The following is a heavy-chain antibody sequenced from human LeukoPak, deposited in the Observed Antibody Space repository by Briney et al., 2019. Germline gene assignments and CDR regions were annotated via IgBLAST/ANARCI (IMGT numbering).Heavy chain of an antibody. Sequence: SETLSLTCTVSGGSISSYYWSWIRQPPGKGLEWIGYIYYSGSTNYNPSLKSRVTISVDTSKNQFSLKLSSVTAADTAVYYCARVVTPGYYYYGMDVWGQGTTVTVSS. CDR2: IYYSGST. CDR3: ARVVTPGYYYYGMDV. J-gene: IGHJ6*02. CDR1: GGSISSYY. D-gene: IGHD4-23*01. V-gene: IGHV4-59*01.